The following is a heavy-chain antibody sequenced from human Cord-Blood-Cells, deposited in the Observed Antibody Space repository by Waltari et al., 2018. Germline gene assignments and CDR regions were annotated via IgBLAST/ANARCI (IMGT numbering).Heavy chain of an antibody. Sequence: QLPLKESGPALAKPPETLSLTCAVSGYSLRRGYYWGWFRQPPGKGLEWIGSIYHSGSTYYNPSLKSRVTISVDTSKNQFSLKLSSVTAADTAVYYCARVYSGYESYWYFDLWGRGTLVTVSS. V-gene: IGHV4-38-2*01. J-gene: IGHJ2*01. D-gene: IGHD5-12*01. CDR2: IYHSGST. CDR1: GYSLRRGYY. CDR3: ARVYSGYESYWYFDL.